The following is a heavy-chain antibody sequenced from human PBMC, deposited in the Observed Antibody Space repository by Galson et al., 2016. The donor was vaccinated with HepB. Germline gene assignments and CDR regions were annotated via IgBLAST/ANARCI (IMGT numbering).Heavy chain of an antibody. D-gene: IGHD3-22*01. Sequence: SVKVSCKASGYTFTTYAMHWVRQAPGQRLEWMGWINVGNGNTKYSQKFQGRVTITRDTSATTAYMELSSLRSEDTAVYYCARDHYYDTSGFSQGMNWYFDAWGRGHLVTVSS. J-gene: IGHJ2*01. CDR1: GYTFTTYA. CDR3: ARDHYYDTSGFSQGMNWYFDA. V-gene: IGHV1-3*01. CDR2: INVGNGNT.